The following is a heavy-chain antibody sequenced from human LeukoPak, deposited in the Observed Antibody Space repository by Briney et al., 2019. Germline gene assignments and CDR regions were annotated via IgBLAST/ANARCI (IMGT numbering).Heavy chain of an antibody. Sequence: SETLSLTCTVSGGSISSSSYSWGWIRQPPGKGLEWIGSIYYSGTTYYNPSLKSRVTISVDTSKIQFSLKLSSVAATDTAMYFCARLRFDFWSGYTHPYFDYWGQGTLVTVSS. CDR1: GGSISSSSYS. D-gene: IGHD3-3*01. CDR2: IYYSGTT. J-gene: IGHJ4*02. V-gene: IGHV4-39*01. CDR3: ARLRFDFWSGYTHPYFDY.